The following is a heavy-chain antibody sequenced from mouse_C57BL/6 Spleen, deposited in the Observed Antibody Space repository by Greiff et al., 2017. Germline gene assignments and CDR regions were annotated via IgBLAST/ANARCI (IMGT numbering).Heavy chain of an antibody. Sequence: VHVKQSGAELVRPGASVKLSCTASGFNIKDYYMHWVKQRPEQGLEWIGRIDPEDGDTEYAPKFQGKATMTADTSSNTAYLPLSSLTSEDTAVYYCTTSPRHEAMDCWGQGTSVTVSS. CDR1: GFNIKDYY. J-gene: IGHJ4*01. V-gene: IGHV14-1*01. CDR2: IDPEDGDT. CDR3: TTSPRHEAMDC.